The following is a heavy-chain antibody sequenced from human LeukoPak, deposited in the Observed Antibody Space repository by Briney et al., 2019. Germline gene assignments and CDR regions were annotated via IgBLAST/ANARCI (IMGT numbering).Heavy chain of an antibody. CDR1: GYTXTELS. CDR3: AVSLTTGGYYGMDV. V-gene: IGHV1-24*01. Sequence: ASVKVSCKVSGYTXTELSLHWVRQAPGKGLEWMGRFDPEDGETIYARKFQGRVTMTEDTSTDTAYMELSSLRPEDTAVYFCAVSLTTGGYYGMDVWGQGTTVTVSS. D-gene: IGHD1-1*01. J-gene: IGHJ6*02. CDR2: FDPEDGET.